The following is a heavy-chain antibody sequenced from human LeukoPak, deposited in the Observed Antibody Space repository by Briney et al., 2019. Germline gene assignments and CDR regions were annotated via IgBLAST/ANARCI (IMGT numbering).Heavy chain of an antibody. CDR3: ARDWALTGFDY. CDR2: IWYDGTIA. D-gene: IGHD3-9*01. CDR1: GFTFSTYG. V-gene: IGHV3-33*01. J-gene: IGHJ4*02. Sequence: PGRSLRLSCAASGFTFSTYGFHWVCQAPGKGLDWVTVIWYDGTIAYYGDSVKGRFTVSKDNSKNTLYLQMNSLRAEDTAVYYCARDWALTGFDYWGQGTLVTVSS.